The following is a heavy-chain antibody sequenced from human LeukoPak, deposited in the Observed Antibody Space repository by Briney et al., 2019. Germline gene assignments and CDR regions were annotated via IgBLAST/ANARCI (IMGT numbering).Heavy chain of an antibody. Sequence: GGSLRLSCAASGFTFSDYYMSWIRQAPGKGLEWVSYISSSGSTIYYADSVKGRFTISRDNAKNSLYLQMNSLRAEDTAVYYCARDPKSYSGWPYIDYWGQGTLVTVSS. J-gene: IGHJ4*02. CDR3: ARDPKSYSGWPYIDY. CDR1: GFTFSDYY. CDR2: ISSSGSTI. V-gene: IGHV3-11*01. D-gene: IGHD6-19*01.